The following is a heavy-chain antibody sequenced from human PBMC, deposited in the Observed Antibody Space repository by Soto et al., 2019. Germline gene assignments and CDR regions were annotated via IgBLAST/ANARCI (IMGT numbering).Heavy chain of an antibody. V-gene: IGHV1-46*03. Sequence: ASVKASCKASGYTFTSHRLQWVRQAPGQGLEWMGIINPSGGSTAYTQKFQGRVTMTRDTSTSTVYLDLSSLRSEDTAVYYCAREWEMPTIRNVIRDFDSWG. CDR1: GYTFTSHR. CDR3: AREWEMPTIRNVIRDFDS. CDR2: INPSGGST. J-gene: IGHJ4*01. D-gene: IGHD1-26*01.